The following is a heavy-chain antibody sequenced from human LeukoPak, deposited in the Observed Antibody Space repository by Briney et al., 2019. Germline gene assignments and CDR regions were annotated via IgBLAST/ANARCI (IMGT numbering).Heavy chain of an antibody. Sequence: GRSLRLSCAASGFTFSSYGMHWVRQAPGKGLEWVAVISYDGSNKYYADSVKGRFTISRDNSKNTLYLQMNSLRAEDTAVYYCARDIRYYGSGTPDAFDIWGQGTMVTVSS. J-gene: IGHJ3*02. CDR2: ISYDGSNK. CDR1: GFTFSSYG. V-gene: IGHV3-30*03. CDR3: ARDIRYYGSGTPDAFDI. D-gene: IGHD3-10*01.